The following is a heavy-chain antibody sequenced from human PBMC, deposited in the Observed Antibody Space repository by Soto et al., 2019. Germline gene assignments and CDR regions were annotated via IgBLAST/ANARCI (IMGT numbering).Heavy chain of an antibody. CDR3: TKASSDRHHMDV. CDR1: GFTFSNFV. CDR2: ITDTGGDT. Sequence: EVQLLESGGGLVQPGGSLRLSCAASGFTFSNFVMRWVRQTPGKGLEWVSTITDTGGDTYYTDSVKGRFTISRDNSKNTLYLQMTSLRAEDTALYYCTKASSDRHHMDVWGQGTTVTVS. V-gene: IGHV3-23*01. J-gene: IGHJ6*02.